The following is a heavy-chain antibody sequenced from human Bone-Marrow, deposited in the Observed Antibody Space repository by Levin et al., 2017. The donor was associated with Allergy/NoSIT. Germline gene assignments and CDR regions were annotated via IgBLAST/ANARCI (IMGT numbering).Heavy chain of an antibody. CDR1: GDYF. D-gene: IGHD3-10*01. V-gene: IGHV3-49*03. CDR3: SRVVVGSVPRGVVLSLDPPYHGMDV. CDR2: IKNKAFGGIA. J-gene: IGHJ6*02. Sequence: GDYFISWFRQAPGKRLEWVGLIKNKAFGGIAEYAASVKGRFTISRDDSRSIAYLQMDRLQIEDTGIYYCSRVVVGSVPRGVVLSLDPPYHGMDVWGQGTTVTVS.